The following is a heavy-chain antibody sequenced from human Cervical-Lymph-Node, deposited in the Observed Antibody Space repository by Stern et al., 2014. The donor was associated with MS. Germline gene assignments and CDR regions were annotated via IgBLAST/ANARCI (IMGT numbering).Heavy chain of an antibody. J-gene: IGHJ4*02. Sequence: QVQLVQSGSELRKPGASVKVSCKASGYSFNRYAVTWVRQAPGQGLEWLGWINTNTGNPTYAQGFTGRFVFSLDTSVSTTYLHISSLKAEDTAVYYCARDLRDISGYYLDSWGQGSLGTVSS. CDR1: GYSFNRYA. CDR3: ARDLRDISGYYLDS. CDR2: INTNTGNP. D-gene: IGHD3-22*01. V-gene: IGHV7-4-1*02.